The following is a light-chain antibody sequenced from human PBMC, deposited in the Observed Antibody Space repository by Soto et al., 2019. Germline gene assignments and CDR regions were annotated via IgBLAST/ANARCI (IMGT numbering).Light chain of an antibody. CDR1: QSVTSSN. V-gene: IGKV3-20*01. CDR3: QQYGSSSYT. Sequence: EIVLTQSPGTLSLSPGERATLSCRARQSVTSSNLAWYQQKPGQAPRLLIYGASSRATGIPDRFSGSGSGTDFTLTISRLEPEDFAVYYCQQYGSSSYTFGQGTKLEI. CDR2: GAS. J-gene: IGKJ2*01.